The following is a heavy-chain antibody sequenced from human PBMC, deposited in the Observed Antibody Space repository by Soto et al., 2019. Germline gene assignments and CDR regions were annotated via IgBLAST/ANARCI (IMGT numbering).Heavy chain of an antibody. D-gene: IGHD6-13*01. CDR2: ISSSSSYI. CDR3: ARDLALAAAGTDY. V-gene: IGHV3-21*01. CDR1: GFTFSSYS. Sequence: GESLKISCAASGFTFSSYSMNWVRQAPGKGLEWVSSISSSSSYIYYADSVKGRFTISRDNAKNSLYLQMNSLRAEDTAVYYCARDLALAAAGTDYWGQGTLVTVSS. J-gene: IGHJ4*02.